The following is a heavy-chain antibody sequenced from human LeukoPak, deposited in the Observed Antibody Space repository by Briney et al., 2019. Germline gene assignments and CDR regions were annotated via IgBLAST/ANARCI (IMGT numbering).Heavy chain of an antibody. J-gene: IGHJ5*02. D-gene: IGHD3-22*01. V-gene: IGHV3-48*04. CDR2: IGSGGSTI. Sequence: GGSLRLSCAAPGFTFNNYPMNWVRQAPGKGLEWVSYIGSGGSTIYYADSVQGRFTVSRDNAHNSLFLQMNSLRAEDTAVYYCARGRDSNGFLDLWGQGTLVTVS. CDR1: GFTFNNYP. CDR3: ARGRDSNGFLDL.